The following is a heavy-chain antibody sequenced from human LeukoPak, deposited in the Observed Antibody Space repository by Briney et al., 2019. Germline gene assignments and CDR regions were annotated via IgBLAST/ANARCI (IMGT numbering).Heavy chain of an antibody. V-gene: IGHV4-39*01. CDR1: GASISSITYY. CDR2: KYYSGNS. J-gene: IGHJ6*02. CDR3: ARLYYYYGLDV. Sequence: PSETLSLTCTVSGASISSITYYWGWIRQPPGKGLELIGSKYYSGNSYYNPSLKSRVSISVDTSKNQFSLKLSSVTAADTAVYYCARLYYYYGLDVWGQGTTVTVSS.